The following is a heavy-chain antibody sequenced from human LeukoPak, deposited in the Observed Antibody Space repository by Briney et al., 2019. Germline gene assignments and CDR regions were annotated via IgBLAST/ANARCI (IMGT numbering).Heavy chain of an antibody. CDR1: GGSISSSDYY. Sequence: PSETLSLTCTVSGGSISSSDYYWGWIRQPPGKGLEWIGSIYYSGNTYYNPSLKSRVTISVDTSKNQFSLRLSFVTAADTAVYYCARNPTAMVSFDYWGQGTLVTVSS. V-gene: IGHV4-39*01. CDR3: ARNPTAMVSFDY. CDR2: IYYSGNT. D-gene: IGHD5-18*01. J-gene: IGHJ4*02.